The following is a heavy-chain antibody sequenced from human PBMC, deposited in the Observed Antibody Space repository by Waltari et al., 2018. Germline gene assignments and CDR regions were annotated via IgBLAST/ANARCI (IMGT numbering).Heavy chain of an antibody. CDR1: GYTFTSYD. Sequence: VQLVQSGADVQTPGASVTVSCKASGYTFTSYDINCVRQATGQGLEWMGGMNPNSGKTGYEQKFQGRVTMTRNTSISKAYMEMSSLRSEDTAVYYCARLRGGSSWDYAFDIWGQGTMVTVSS. D-gene: IGHD6-13*01. CDR3: ARLRGGSSWDYAFDI. V-gene: IGHV1-8*01. J-gene: IGHJ3*02. CDR2: MNPNSGKT.